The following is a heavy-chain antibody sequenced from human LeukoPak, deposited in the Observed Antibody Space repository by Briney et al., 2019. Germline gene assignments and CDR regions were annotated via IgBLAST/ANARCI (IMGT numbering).Heavy chain of an antibody. V-gene: IGHV3-20*04. CDR3: ARAGRSSTSCYHY. CDR1: GFTFDDYG. CDR2: INWNGGST. J-gene: IGHJ4*02. D-gene: IGHD2-2*01. Sequence: PGGSLRLSCAAPGFTFDDYGMSWVRQAPGKGLEWVSAINWNGGSTGYADSVKGRFTISRDNAKNSLYLQMNSLRAEDTAFYYCARAGRSSTSCYHYWGQGTLVTVSS.